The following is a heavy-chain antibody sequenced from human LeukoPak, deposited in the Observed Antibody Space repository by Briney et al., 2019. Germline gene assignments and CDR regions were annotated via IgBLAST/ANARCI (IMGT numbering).Heavy chain of an antibody. J-gene: IGHJ6*02. V-gene: IGHV1-3*01. CDR1: GYTFTSYA. Sequence: GASVKVSCKASGYTFTSYAMHWVRQAPGQRLEWMGWINAGNGNTKYSQKFQGRVTITRDTSASTAYMEPSSLRSEDTAVYYCARDPAATVTTDMDVWGQGTTVTVSS. D-gene: IGHD4-17*01. CDR2: INAGNGNT. CDR3: ARDPAATVTTDMDV.